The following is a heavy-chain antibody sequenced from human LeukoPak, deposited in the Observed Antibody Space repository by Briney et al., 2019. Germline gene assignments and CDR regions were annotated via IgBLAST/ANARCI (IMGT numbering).Heavy chain of an antibody. V-gene: IGHV3-49*03. D-gene: IGHD3-10*01. Sequence: GGSLRLSCTASGFTFGDYAMSWFRQARGKGLEWVGFIRRKAYGGTTEYAASVKGRFTISRDDSKSIAYLQMNSLKTEDTAVYYCTRSLLWFGELPSNDAFDIWGQGTMVTVSS. J-gene: IGHJ3*02. CDR1: GFTFGDYA. CDR3: TRSLLWFGELPSNDAFDI. CDR2: IRRKAYGGTT.